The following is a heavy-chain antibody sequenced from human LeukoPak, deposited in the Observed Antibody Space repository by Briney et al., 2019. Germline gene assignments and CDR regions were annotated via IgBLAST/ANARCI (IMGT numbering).Heavy chain of an antibody. Sequence: GGSLRLSCTVSGFTFDSYAMIWVRQAPGKGLEWISSISRGSTYIYYADSVRGRFTISRDNARDSLFLQMHNLRAEDTAVYYCASFWSHYYYMDVWGKGTTVLVSS. CDR3: ASFWSHYYYMDV. D-gene: IGHD3-3*01. CDR1: GFTFDSYA. CDR2: ISRGSTYI. V-gene: IGHV3-21*01. J-gene: IGHJ6*03.